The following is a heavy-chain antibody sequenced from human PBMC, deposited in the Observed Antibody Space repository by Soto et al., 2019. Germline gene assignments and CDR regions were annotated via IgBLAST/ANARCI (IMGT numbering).Heavy chain of an antibody. CDR3: ARGGGTLDY. CDR1: GYTFFNYA. CDR2: ISPRDGST. D-gene: IGHD3-16*01. J-gene: IGHJ4*02. Sequence: ASVKVSCKATGYTFFNYALYWVRQAPGQGLEWMGIISPRDGSTTYARKFQGRVTMTRDTSTSTVYIELSSLRSEDTATYYCARGGGTLDYWGQGTLVTVSS. V-gene: IGHV1-46*01.